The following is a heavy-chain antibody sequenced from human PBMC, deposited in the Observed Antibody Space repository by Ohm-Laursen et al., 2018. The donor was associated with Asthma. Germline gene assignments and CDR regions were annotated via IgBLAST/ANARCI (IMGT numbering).Heavy chain of an antibody. D-gene: IGHD6-6*01. V-gene: IGHV3-74*01. Sequence: SLRLSCAASGFTFSSYWMHWVRQAPGKGPVWVSRLNTDGSGTWYADSVKGRFTISRDNSENTLYLQMNSLRAEDTAVYYCARLRYSSSSPLGKDEYYYYYGMDVWGQGTTVTVSS. CDR2: LNTDGSGT. J-gene: IGHJ6*02. CDR1: GFTFSSYW. CDR3: ARLRYSSSSPLGKDEYYYYYGMDV.